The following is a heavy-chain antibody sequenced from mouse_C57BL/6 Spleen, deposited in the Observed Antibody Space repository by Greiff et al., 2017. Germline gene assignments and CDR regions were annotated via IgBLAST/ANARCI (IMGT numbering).Heavy chain of an antibody. Sequence: VQRVESGPGLVQPSQSLSITCTVSGFSLTSYGVHWVRQSPGKGLEWLGVLWSGGSTDYNAAFISRLSISKDNSKSQVFFKMNSLQADDTAIYYCAREEVPRYFDVWGTGTTVTVSS. J-gene: IGHJ1*03. CDR1: GFSLTSYG. CDR2: LWSGGST. V-gene: IGHV2-2*01. CDR3: AREEVPRYFDV.